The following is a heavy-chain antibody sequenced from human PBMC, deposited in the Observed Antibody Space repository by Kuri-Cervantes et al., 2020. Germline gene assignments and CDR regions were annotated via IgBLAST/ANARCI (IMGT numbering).Heavy chain of an antibody. V-gene: IGHV4-39*02. CDR1: GGSISSRGYY. CDR3: AREPAAGALWFDP. J-gene: IGHJ5*02. D-gene: IGHD6-13*01. Sequence: SETLSLTCTVSGGSISSRGYYWGWIRQPPGKGLEWIGSSYYSGSTYYNPSLKSRVTISVDTSKNQFSLKLSSVTAADTAVYYCAREPAAGALWFDPWGQGTLVTVSS. CDR2: SYYSGST.